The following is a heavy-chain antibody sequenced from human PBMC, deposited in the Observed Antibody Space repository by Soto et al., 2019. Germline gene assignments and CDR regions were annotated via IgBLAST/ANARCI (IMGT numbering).Heavy chain of an antibody. CDR1: GFTFSSCT. V-gene: IGHV3-21*06. Sequence: EVHLVESGGGLVKPGGSLRLSCAVSGFTFSSCTMNWVRQAPGKGLEWVSSISPSSGHIYYADSVKGRFTISRDNAKNSLFLQMNRLRGEDTAVYYCSGCSGGACHKNYGMDVWGQGTTVNVSS. J-gene: IGHJ6*02. CDR2: ISPSSGHI. CDR3: SGCSGGACHKNYGMDV. D-gene: IGHD2-15*01.